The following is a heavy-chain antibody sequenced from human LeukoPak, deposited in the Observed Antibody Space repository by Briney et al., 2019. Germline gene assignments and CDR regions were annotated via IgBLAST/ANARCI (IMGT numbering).Heavy chain of an antibody. CDR1: GFTFSSYG. D-gene: IGHD3-3*01. J-gene: IGHJ4*02. CDR3: AKVVDYDFWSGYPMGH. Sequence: GGSLRLSCAASGFTFSSYGMHWVRQAPGKGLEWVAFIRYDGSNKYYADSVKGRFTISRDNSKNTLYLQMNSLRAEDTAVYYCAKVVDYDFWSGYPMGHWGQGTLVTVSS. CDR2: IRYDGSNK. V-gene: IGHV3-30*02.